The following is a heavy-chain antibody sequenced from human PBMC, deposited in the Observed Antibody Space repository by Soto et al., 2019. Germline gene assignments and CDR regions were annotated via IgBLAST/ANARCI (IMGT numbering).Heavy chain of an antibody. CDR3: ARGASSSSWYGDYGMDV. V-gene: IGHV4-59*08. Sequence: SETLSLTCTVSGDSISSYSWSWIRQPPGKGLERIGNIHYNENTKYSPSLKSRVTMSVDTSKNQFSLKLSSVTAADTALYYCARGASSSSWYGDYGMDVWGQGTTVT. J-gene: IGHJ6*02. CDR1: GDSISSYS. D-gene: IGHD6-13*01. CDR2: IHYNENT.